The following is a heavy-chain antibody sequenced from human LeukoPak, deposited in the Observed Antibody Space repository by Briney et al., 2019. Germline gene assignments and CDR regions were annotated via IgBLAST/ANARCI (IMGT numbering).Heavy chain of an antibody. V-gene: IGHV1-8*01. CDR2: MNPNSGNT. D-gene: IGHD3-10*01. CDR3: ARAMGVTVVRGVTRREPDY. CDR1: GYTFTSYD. J-gene: IGHJ4*02. Sequence: ASVKVSCKASGYTFTSYDINWVRQATGQGLEWMGWMNPNSGNTGYAQKFQGRVTMTRNTSISTAYMELSSLRSEDTAVYYCARAMGVTVVRGVTRREPDYWGQGTLVTVSS.